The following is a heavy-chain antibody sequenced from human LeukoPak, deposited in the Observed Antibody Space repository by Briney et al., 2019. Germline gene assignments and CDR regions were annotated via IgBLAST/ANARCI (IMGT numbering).Heavy chain of an antibody. CDR1: GFTFSSYV. Sequence: GGSLRLSCAAPGFTFSSYVMSWVRQAPGKGLEWVSSITGSGARLHYADSVKGRFTISRDNSRNTLFLQMDSLRVEDTALYYCAKAHDNGYQWQYTPVVLDSWGQGALVTVSS. V-gene: IGHV3-23*01. CDR3: AKAHDNGYQWQYTPVVLDS. J-gene: IGHJ4*02. CDR2: ITGSGARL. D-gene: IGHD5-18*01.